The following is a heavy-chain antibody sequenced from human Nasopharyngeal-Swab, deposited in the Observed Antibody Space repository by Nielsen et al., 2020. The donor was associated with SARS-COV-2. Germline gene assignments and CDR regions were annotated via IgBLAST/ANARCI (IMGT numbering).Heavy chain of an antibody. Sequence: WIRQPPGKGPEWVAVIYHDGSQEYVADSVEGRFTISRDNSKNTLSLQMNSLRVEDTAVYYCAREEYSSGWCIDRWDQGTLVTVSS. J-gene: IGHJ4*02. CDR3: AREEYSSGWCIDR. V-gene: IGHV3-33*01. D-gene: IGHD6-19*01. CDR2: IYHDGSQE.